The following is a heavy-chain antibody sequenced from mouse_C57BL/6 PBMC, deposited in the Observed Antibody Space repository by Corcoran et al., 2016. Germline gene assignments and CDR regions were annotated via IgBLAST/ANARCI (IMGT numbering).Heavy chain of an antibody. Sequence: EVQLQQSGPVLVKPGASVKMSCKASGYTFTDYYMNWVKQSHGKSLEWIGFINPYNGSTSYNQKFKDKATLTVDKSSSTAYMELNSLTSEDSAVYYCAGSSRVTSGSWYAYWGQGTMVTVSA. CDR1: GYTFTDYY. V-gene: IGHV1-19*01. CDR3: AGSSRVTSGSWYAY. D-gene: IGHD2-2*01. J-gene: IGHJ3*01. CDR2: INPYNGST.